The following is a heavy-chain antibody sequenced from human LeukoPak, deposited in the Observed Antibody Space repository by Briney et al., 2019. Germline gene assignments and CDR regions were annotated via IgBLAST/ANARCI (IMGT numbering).Heavy chain of an antibody. Sequence: GGSLRLSCAASGFTFTNYAMSWVRQAPGKGLEWVSAISGSGGSTYYADSVKGRFTISRDNSKNTLYLQMNSLRAEETAVYYCAKRGMTTIKEGFDYWGQGTLVTVSS. V-gene: IGHV3-23*01. D-gene: IGHD5-24*01. J-gene: IGHJ4*02. CDR1: GFTFTNYA. CDR3: AKRGMTTIKEGFDY. CDR2: ISGSGGST.